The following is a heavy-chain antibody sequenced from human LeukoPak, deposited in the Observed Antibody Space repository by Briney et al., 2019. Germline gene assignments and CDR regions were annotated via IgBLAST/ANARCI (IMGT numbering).Heavy chain of an antibody. V-gene: IGHV4-61*08. CDR2: IYYSGST. CDR1: GDPIIGYSDFK. D-gene: IGHD1-26*01. CDR3: VGEYSGFDY. Sequence: SETLSLTCTVSGDPIIGYSDFKWTWLRQSPEKGLEWIGYIYYSGSTNYNPSLKSRVTISVDTSKNQFSLKLTSVTAADTAVYYCVGEYSGFDYWGQGTLVTVSS. J-gene: IGHJ4*02.